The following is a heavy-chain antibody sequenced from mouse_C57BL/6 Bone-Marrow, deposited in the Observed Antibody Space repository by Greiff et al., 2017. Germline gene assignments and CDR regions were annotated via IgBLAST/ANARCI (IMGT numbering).Heavy chain of an antibody. V-gene: IGHV1-26*01. Sequence: EVQLQQSGPELVKPGASVKISCKASGYTFTDYYMNWVKQSHGKSLEWIGDINPNNGGTSYNQKFKGKATLTVDKSSSTAYMELRSLTSEDSAVYYWARDDSNYAYAMDYWGQGTSVTVSS. CDR2: INPNNGGT. J-gene: IGHJ4*01. D-gene: IGHD2-5*01. CDR3: ARDDSNYAYAMDY. CDR1: GYTFTDYY.